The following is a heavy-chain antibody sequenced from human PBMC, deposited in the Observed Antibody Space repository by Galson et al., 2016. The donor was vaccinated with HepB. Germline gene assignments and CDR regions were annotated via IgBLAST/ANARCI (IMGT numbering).Heavy chain of an antibody. V-gene: IGHV5-51*01. D-gene: IGHD2-21*02. Sequence: QSGAEVKKPGESLKISCKGSGYSFSSYWIAWVRQMPGKGLEWMGIIYPADSDTKYSPSFQGQVTISADRSVSTSYLQWSSLKASDTAIYYCAGHREGDWGPDYWGQGTLVTVSS. CDR1: GYSFSSYW. CDR2: IYPADSDT. J-gene: IGHJ4*02. CDR3: AGHREGDWGPDY.